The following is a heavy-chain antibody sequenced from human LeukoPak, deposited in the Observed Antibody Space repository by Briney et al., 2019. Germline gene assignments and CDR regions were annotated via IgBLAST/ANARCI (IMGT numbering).Heavy chain of an antibody. CDR3: ARGSLVVAIGRPYYYYGMDV. Sequence: GRSLRLSCAASGFTFSSYAMHWVRQAPGKGLEWVAVISYDGSNKYYADSVKGRFTISRDNSENTLYLQMNSLRAEDTAVYYCARGSLVVAIGRPYYYYGMDVWGQGTTVTVSS. V-gene: IGHV3-30-3*01. D-gene: IGHD2-15*01. CDR2: ISYDGSNK. J-gene: IGHJ6*02. CDR1: GFTFSSYA.